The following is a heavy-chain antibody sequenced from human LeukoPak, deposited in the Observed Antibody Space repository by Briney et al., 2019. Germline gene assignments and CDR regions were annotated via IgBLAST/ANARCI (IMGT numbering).Heavy chain of an antibody. CDR1: GFTFSNAW. CDR2: IKSKTDGGTT. J-gene: IGHJ4*02. D-gene: IGHD1-26*01. V-gene: IGHV3-15*01. Sequence: PGGSLRLSCAASGFTFSNAWMSWVRQAPGKGLEWVGRIKSKTDGGTTDYAAPVKGRFTISRDDSKNTLYLQINSLKTEDTAVYYCTIRMGYSGSYGKDWGQGTLVTVSS. CDR3: TIRMGYSGSYGKD.